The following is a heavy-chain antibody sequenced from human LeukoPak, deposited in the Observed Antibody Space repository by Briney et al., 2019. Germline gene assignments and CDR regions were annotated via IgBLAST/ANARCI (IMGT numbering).Heavy chain of an antibody. CDR2: IYYSGST. CDR3: ARAKAVITFFDY. D-gene: IGHD3-16*01. J-gene: IGHJ4*02. Sequence: SETLSLTCTVSGGSISSSSYYWGWIRQPPGKGLEWIGSIYYSGSTYYNPSLKSRVTISVDTSKNQFSLKLSSVTAADTAVYYWARAKAVITFFDYWAQGTLVTASS. CDR1: GGSISSSSYY. V-gene: IGHV4-39*07.